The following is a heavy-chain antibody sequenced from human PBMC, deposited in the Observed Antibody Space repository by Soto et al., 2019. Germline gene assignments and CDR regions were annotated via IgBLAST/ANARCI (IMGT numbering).Heavy chain of an antibody. CDR2: MNPNSGNT. D-gene: IGHD4-17*01. V-gene: IGHV1-8*01. Sequence: QVQLVQSGAEVKKPGASVKVSCKASGYTFTSYDINWVRQATGQGLEWMGWMNPNSGNTGYAQKCEGSVTMTWNTSISTAYMELSSLRSEDTAVYYCASSTNDYGDRHWGQGSLVTVSS. J-gene: IGHJ4*02. CDR1: GYTFTSYD. CDR3: ASSTNDYGDRH.